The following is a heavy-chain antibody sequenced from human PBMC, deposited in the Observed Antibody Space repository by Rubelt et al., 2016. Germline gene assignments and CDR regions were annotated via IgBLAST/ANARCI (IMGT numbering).Heavy chain of an antibody. CDR1: GGSISSSSYY. Sequence: QLQLQESGPGLVKPSETLSLTCTVSGGSISSSSYYWGWIRQPPGKGLEWIGSIYYSGSTYYNPSLKGRLPISVDTSKNQFSLKLSSVTAADTAVYYCARKAIAAAGVRKGFDPWGQGTLVTVSS. J-gene: IGHJ5*02. V-gene: IGHV4-39*01. CDR3: ARKAIAAAGVRKGFDP. D-gene: IGHD6-13*01. CDR2: IYYSGST.